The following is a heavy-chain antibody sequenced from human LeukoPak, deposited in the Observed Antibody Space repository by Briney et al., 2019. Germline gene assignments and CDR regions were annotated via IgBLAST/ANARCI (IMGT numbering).Heavy chain of an antibody. CDR2: INPSGGST. J-gene: IGHJ4*02. CDR1: GYTFTSYY. V-gene: IGHV1-46*01. D-gene: IGHD2-2*01. Sequence: ASVKVSCKASGYTFTSYYMHWVRQAPGQGLEWMGIINPSGGSTSYAQKFQGRVTMTRDTSTSTVYMELSSLRSDDTAVYYCASVGPNYCSSTSCRFDYWGQGTLVTVSS. CDR3: ASVGPNYCSSTSCRFDY.